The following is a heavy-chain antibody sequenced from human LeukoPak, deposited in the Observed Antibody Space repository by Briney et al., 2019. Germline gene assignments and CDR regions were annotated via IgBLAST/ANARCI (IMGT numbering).Heavy chain of an antibody. CDR3: ARPRTGTKGGAFDI. CDR2: MYPGDSDI. J-gene: IGHJ3*02. Sequence: GESLKIPCKVSGYSFFSYWIVRVRQMPGKDLEWMGIMYPGDSDIRYSPSFQGQVTISVDKSINTAYLQWSSLKASDTAIYYCARPRTGTKGGAFDIWGQGALVAVSS. CDR1: GYSFFSYW. V-gene: IGHV5-51*01. D-gene: IGHD1-7*01.